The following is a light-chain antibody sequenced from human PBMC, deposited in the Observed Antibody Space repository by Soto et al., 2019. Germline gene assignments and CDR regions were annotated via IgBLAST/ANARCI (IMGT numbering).Light chain of an antibody. J-gene: IGKJ4*02. CDR1: QSVSSD. CDR2: GAS. Sequence: EIVMTQSPATLSVSPGERATLSCRASQSVSSDLAWYEQKPGQAPRLLIYGASTRATGIPARFSSSGSGTEFTLTISSLQTEDFAVYYCQQYNNWPLTFGGGTKVDIK. CDR3: QQYNNWPLT. V-gene: IGKV3-15*01.